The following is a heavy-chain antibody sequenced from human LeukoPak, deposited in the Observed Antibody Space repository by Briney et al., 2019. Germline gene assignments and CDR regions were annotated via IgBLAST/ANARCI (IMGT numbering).Heavy chain of an antibody. CDR3: ARYYYDSSGYNWFDP. CDR2: IYSSGST. CDR1: GGSISGHY. D-gene: IGHD3-22*01. Sequence: SETLSLTCSVSGGSISGHYWTWIRQPPGKGLEWIGYIYSSGSTNYNSSLKSRVTISEDTSKNQFSLRVRSVTAADTAVYYCARYYYDSSGYNWFDPWGQGTLVTVSS. V-gene: IGHV4-59*11. J-gene: IGHJ5*02.